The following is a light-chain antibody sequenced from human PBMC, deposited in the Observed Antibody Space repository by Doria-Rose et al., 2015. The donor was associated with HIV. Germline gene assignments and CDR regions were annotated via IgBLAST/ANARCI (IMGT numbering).Light chain of an antibody. CDR1: QSFSSTY. Sequence: EIVLTQSPGTLSLSPGERATLSCRASQSFSSTYLAWYQQKPGQAPSLLIYDGSNRDTGITDRFSASGSGTDFTLAINRLEPEDFALYYCPQYGTSWTFGQGAKVE. CDR2: DGS. V-gene: IGKV3-20*01. CDR3: PQYGTSWT. J-gene: IGKJ1*01.